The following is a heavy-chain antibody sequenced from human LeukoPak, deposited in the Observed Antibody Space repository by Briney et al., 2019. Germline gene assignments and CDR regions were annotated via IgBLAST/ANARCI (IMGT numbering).Heavy chain of an antibody. D-gene: IGHD4-23*01. Sequence: GGSLRLSCAASDFTFSYYNVAWVRQAPGKGLEWVSSISSSSSYIFYADSVRGRFTISRDNAKNSLSLHMNRLRAEDTAVYYCARESHRNSNDYWGQGTLVTVSS. CDR2: ISSSSSYI. J-gene: IGHJ4*02. CDR1: DFTFSYYN. V-gene: IGHV3-21*04. CDR3: ARESHRNSNDY.